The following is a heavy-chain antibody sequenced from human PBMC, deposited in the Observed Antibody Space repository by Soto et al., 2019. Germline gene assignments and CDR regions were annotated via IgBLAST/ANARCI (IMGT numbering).Heavy chain of an antibody. CDR1: GGTFSSYA. Sequence: QVQLVQSGAEVKKPGSSVKVSCKASGGTFSSYAISWVRQAPGQGLEWMGGIIPIFGTANYAQKFQGRVTITADESTSTAYMELSSLRSGDTAVYYCASSHIAVAGTRRSEYFQHWGQGTLVTVSS. J-gene: IGHJ1*01. CDR3: ASSHIAVAGTRRSEYFQH. CDR2: IIPIFGTA. V-gene: IGHV1-69*12. D-gene: IGHD6-19*01.